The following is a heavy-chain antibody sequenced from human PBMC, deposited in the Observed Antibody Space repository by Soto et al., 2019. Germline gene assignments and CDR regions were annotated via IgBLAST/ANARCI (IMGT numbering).Heavy chain of an antibody. Sequence: PGGSLRLSCSASGFTFSSYAMHWVRQAPGKGLEYVSAISSNGGSTYYADSVKGRFTISRDNAKNSLYLQMNSLRAEDTAVYYCVCSVIVAACFENWGQGTLVTVSS. CDR2: ISSNGGST. CDR3: VCSVIVAACFEN. J-gene: IGHJ4*02. D-gene: IGHD3-22*01. CDR1: GFTFSSYA. V-gene: IGHV3-64*04.